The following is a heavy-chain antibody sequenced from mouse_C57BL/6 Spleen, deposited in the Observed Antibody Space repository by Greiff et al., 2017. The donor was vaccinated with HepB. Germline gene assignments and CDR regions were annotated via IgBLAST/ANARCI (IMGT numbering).Heavy chain of an antibody. CDR2: INPNNGGT. Sequence: EVKLQQSGPELVKPGASVKISCKASGYTFTDYYMNWVKQSHGKSLEWIGDINPNNGGTSYNQKFKGKATLTVDKSSSTAYMELRSLTSEDSAVYYCARWGYAYYYAMDYWGQGTSVTVSS. CDR3: ARWGYAYYYAMDY. CDR1: GYTFTDYY. V-gene: IGHV1-26*01. D-gene: IGHD2-2*01. J-gene: IGHJ4*01.